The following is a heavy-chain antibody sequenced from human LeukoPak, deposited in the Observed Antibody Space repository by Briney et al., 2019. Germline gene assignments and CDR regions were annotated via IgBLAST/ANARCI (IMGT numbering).Heavy chain of an antibody. Sequence: PGGSLRLSCATSGFTFSNYWMHWVRQAPGKGLVWVSRINSDGRSTNYADSVKGRFTISRDNAKNTLYLQMNNLRDEDTAVYFCAKDTAHYGSGSFYDYWGQGTLVTVSS. V-gene: IGHV3-74*01. CDR3: AKDTAHYGSGSFYDY. CDR1: GFTFSNYW. CDR2: INSDGRST. D-gene: IGHD3-10*01. J-gene: IGHJ4*02.